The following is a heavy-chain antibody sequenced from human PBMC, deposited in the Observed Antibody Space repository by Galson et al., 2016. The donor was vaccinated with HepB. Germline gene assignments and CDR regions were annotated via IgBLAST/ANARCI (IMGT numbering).Heavy chain of an antibody. D-gene: IGHD2-2*02. CDR2: IDPADSST. CDR3: ARVGAGYCAGPTCYMGREYFYYYMDV. CDR1: GNTFTNYW. V-gene: IGHV5-10-1*01. Sequence: QSGAEVKKPGESLRISCKGPGNTFTNYWITWVRLMPGKGLEWMGKIDPADSSTSYSPSFQGHVIISVDKSINTAYLQWSSLKAPDTAMYYCARVGAGYCAGPTCYMGREYFYYYMDVWGKGTTVSVSS. J-gene: IGHJ6*03.